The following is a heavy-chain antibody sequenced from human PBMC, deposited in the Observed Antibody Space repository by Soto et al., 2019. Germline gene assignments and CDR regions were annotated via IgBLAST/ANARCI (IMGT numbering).Heavy chain of an antibody. D-gene: IGHD3-10*01. V-gene: IGHV3-48*02. CDR1: GFTFSSYS. J-gene: IGHJ5*02. Sequence: PGGSLRLSCAASGFTFSSYSMNWVRQAPGKGLEWVSYISSSSSSIYYADSVKGRSTISRDNAKNSLYLQMNSLRDEDTAVYYCARDLAPYGSGSYNWFDPWGQGTLVTVSS. CDR2: ISSSSSSI. CDR3: ARDLAPYGSGSYNWFDP.